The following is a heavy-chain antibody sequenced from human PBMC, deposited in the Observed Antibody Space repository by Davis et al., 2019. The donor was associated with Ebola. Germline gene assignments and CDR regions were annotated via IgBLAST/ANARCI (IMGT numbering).Heavy chain of an antibody. J-gene: IGHJ4*02. V-gene: IGHV1-69*13. CDR2: IIPIFGTA. CDR1: GYTFTSYC. Sequence: SVKVSCKPSGYTFTSYCITWVRQAPGQGLEWMGGIIPIFGTANYAQKFQGRVTITADESTSTAYMELSSLRSEDTAVYYCARDTSGSYLGFDYWGQGTLVTVSS. D-gene: IGHD1-26*01. CDR3: ARDTSGSYLGFDY.